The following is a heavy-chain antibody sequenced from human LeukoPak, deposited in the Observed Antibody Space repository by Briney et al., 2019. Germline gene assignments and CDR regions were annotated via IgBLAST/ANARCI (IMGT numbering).Heavy chain of an antibody. D-gene: IGHD3-10*01. Sequence: GESLKISCKGSGYSFTSYWIGRVRPMPGKGLEWMGIIYPGDSDTRYSPSFQGQVTLSAEKSISTAYLPWSSLKATDTAMYYCARHFVWFGELLYYYYYMDVWGKGTTVTVSS. CDR1: GYSFTSYW. CDR3: ARHFVWFGELLYYYYYMDV. V-gene: IGHV5-51*01. CDR2: IYPGDSDT. J-gene: IGHJ6*03.